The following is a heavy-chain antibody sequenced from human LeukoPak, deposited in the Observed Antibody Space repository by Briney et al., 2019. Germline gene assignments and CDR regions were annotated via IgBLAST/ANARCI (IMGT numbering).Heavy chain of an antibody. CDR1: GFTFSGYA. Sequence: GGSLRLSCSASGFTFSGYAMHWVRQAPGKGLEYVSAISSNGDITYYADSVKGRFTISRDNSKNTLYLLMSSLRAEDTAVYYCVKDSTPLGATPDYWGQGTLVTVSS. J-gene: IGHJ4*02. CDR2: ISSNGDIT. D-gene: IGHD1-26*01. V-gene: IGHV3-64D*08. CDR3: VKDSTPLGATPDY.